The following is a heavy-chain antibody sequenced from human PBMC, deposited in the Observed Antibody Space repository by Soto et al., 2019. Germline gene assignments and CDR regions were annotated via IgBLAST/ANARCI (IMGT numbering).Heavy chain of an antibody. D-gene: IGHD3-10*01. CDR3: AREKGHNYASGSLYSRYYGMDV. CDR2: ISFDGNSK. J-gene: IGHJ6*02. CDR1: GFTFSSFA. Sequence: PGGSLRLSCAASGFTFSSFAMHWVRQAPGKWLDWVAIISFDGNSKNYADSVKGRFTISRDNSKNTLYVQMNSLRAEDTAVYYCAREKGHNYASGSLYSRYYGMDVWGQGTTVNVSS. V-gene: IGHV3-30-3*01.